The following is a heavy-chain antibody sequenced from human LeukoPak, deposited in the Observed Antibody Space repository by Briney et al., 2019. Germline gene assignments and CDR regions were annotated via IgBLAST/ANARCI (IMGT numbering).Heavy chain of an antibody. Sequence: ASVKVSCKASGYTFTSYYMHWVRQAPGQGLEWMGIINPSGGSTSYAQKFQGRVTMTRDTSTSTVYMELRSLRSDDTAVYYCAREGTYYYDSSGYYYLDYWGQGTLVTVSS. CDR1: GYTFTSYY. D-gene: IGHD3-22*01. J-gene: IGHJ4*02. CDR3: AREGTYYYDSSGYYYLDY. CDR2: INPSGGST. V-gene: IGHV1-46*01.